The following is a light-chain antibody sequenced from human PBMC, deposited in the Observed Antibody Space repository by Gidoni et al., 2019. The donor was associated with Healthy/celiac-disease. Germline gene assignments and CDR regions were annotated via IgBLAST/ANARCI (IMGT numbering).Light chain of an antibody. Sequence: DIQMTQSPSSLSASVGDRVTITCQASQDSSNYLNWYQQKPGKAPKLLIYDASNWETGVPSRFSGSGSGTDFTFTISSLQPEDIATYYCQQYDNLLTFGGGTKVEIK. CDR2: DAS. CDR1: QDSSNY. CDR3: QQYDNLLT. V-gene: IGKV1-33*01. J-gene: IGKJ4*01.